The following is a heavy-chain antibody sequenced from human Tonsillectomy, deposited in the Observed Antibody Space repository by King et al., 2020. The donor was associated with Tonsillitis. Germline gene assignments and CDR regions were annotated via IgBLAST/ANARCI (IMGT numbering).Heavy chain of an antibody. V-gene: IGHV3-30*18. CDR3: AKDIRGYWSGACFYGMDV. CDR2: ISYDGRNK. D-gene: IGHD2-15*01. Sequence: VQLVESGGGVVQPGRSLRLSCAASGFTFRSYGMHWVRQAPGKGLEGVAVISYDGRNKYYADSGKGRLTISRDNSKDTLFLQMNSLRPEDTGVYYCAKDIRGYWSGACFYGMDVWGQGTTVTVSS. CDR1: GFTFRSYG. J-gene: IGHJ6*02.